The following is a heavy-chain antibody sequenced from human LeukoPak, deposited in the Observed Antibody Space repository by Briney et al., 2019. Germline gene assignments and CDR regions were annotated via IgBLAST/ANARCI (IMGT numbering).Heavy chain of an antibody. J-gene: IGHJ5*02. Sequence: ASVKVSCKASGYTFINYDISWVRQAPGQGLEWMGWISGYSGNTNYAQKLQGRVTMTTDTSTSTVYLELRSLRSDDTAVYYCARGQATVQWFDPWGQGTLVTVSS. D-gene: IGHD4-17*01. CDR2: ISGYSGNT. CDR1: GYTFINYD. CDR3: ARGQATVQWFDP. V-gene: IGHV1-18*01.